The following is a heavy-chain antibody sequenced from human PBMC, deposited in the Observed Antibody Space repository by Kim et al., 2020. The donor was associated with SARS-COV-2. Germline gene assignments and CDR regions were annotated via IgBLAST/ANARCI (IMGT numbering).Heavy chain of an antibody. D-gene: IGHD1-7*01. CDR2: IIPIFGTA. Sequence: SVKVSCKASGGTFSSYAISWVRQAPGQGLEWMGGIIPIFGTANYAQKFQGRVTITADESTSTAYMELSSLRSEDTAVYYCARDLGGDRGITGTTALWYWGQGTQVTVSS. CDR1: GGTFSSYA. V-gene: IGHV1-69*13. CDR3: ARDLGGDRGITGTTALWY. J-gene: IGHJ4*02.